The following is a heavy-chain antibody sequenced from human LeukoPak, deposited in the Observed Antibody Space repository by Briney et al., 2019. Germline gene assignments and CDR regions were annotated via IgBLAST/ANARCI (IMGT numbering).Heavy chain of an antibody. CDR2: FDPEDGET. D-gene: IGHD2-2*01. V-gene: IGHV1-24*01. Sequence: ASVKVSCKVSGYTLTELSMHWVRQAPGKGLEWMGGFDPEDGETIYAQKFQGRVTMTEDTSTDTAYMELSSLRSEDTAVYYCATDGGGYCSSTSCYLRWGRGTLVTVSS. J-gene: IGHJ4*02. CDR1: GYTLTELS. CDR3: ATDGGGYCSSTSCYLR.